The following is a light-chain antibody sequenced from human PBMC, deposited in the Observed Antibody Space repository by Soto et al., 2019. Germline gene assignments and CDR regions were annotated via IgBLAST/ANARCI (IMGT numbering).Light chain of an antibody. CDR1: QNISSN. J-gene: IGKJ1*01. CDR2: GAS. CDR3: QQYNNWLWT. Sequence: EIVMTQSPATLSVSPGERATLSCRASQNISSNLAWYQQKPGQAPSVLIDGASTRATRIPASVSASGSGTDFTVTISSLQTEDFAVYYCQQYNNWLWTFGQGTQVEI. V-gene: IGKV3-15*01.